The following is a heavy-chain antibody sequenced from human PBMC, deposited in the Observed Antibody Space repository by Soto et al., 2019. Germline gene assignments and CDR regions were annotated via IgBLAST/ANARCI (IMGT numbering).Heavy chain of an antibody. CDR2: IYSGGST. D-gene: IGHD4-17*01. V-gene: IGHV3-66*01. CDR1: GFTVSSNY. J-gene: IGHJ6*03. Sequence: GGSLRLSCAASGFTVSSNYMSWVRQAPGKGLEWVSVIYSGGSTYYADSVKGRVTISRDNSKNTLYLEMNRLRAEDTAVYYWARGPATVTTRNYYYMDVWGKGTTVTVSS. CDR3: ARGPATVTTRNYYYMDV.